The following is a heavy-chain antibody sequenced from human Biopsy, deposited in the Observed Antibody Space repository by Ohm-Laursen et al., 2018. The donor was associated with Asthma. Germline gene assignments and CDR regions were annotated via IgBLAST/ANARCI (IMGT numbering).Heavy chain of an antibody. CDR1: GFSFSNFA. Sequence: SLRLSCAASGFSFSNFAIHWVRQAPGKGLEWVGVISKDASTQDYADSVRGRFTMARDNSKNTLDLQMNSLREEDTAVYYCVRDGTDDAFDIWGQGTVVSASS. CDR3: VRDGTDDAFDI. V-gene: IGHV3-30*01. D-gene: IGHD1-1*01. J-gene: IGHJ3*02. CDR2: ISKDASTQ.